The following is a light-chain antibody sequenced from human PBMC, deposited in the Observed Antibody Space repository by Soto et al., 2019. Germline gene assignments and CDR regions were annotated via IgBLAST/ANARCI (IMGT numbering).Light chain of an antibody. Sequence: QSVLTQPASVSGSPGQSITISCTGTSGDIGSYNYVSWYQQRPGKAPKLMICDVNIRPSGVSNRFSGSKSGDTASLTISGLQAEDEADYYCSSYSSTTTLIFGGGTKLTVL. CDR1: SGDIGSYNY. CDR3: SSYSSTTTLI. J-gene: IGLJ2*01. V-gene: IGLV2-14*01. CDR2: DVN.